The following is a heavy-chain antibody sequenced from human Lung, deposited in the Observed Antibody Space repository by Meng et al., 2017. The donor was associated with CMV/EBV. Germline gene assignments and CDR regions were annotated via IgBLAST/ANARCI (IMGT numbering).Heavy chain of an antibody. CDR3: ARDPVASYQLPYWGLGYVMDV. V-gene: IGHV4-61*01. D-gene: IGHD2-2*02. Sequence: SETLSLTCTVSGGSVSSGSYYWSWIRQPPGKGLEWIGYIYYSGSTNYNPSLKSRVTISVDTSKNQFSLKLSSVTAADTAVYYCARDPVASYQLPYWGLGYVMDVWGQGTTVTVSS. CDR2: IYYSGST. CDR1: GGSVSSGSYY. J-gene: IGHJ6*02.